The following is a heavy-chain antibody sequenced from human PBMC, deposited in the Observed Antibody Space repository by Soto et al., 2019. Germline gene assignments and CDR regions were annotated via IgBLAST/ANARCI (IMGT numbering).Heavy chain of an antibody. D-gene: IGHD3-22*01. CDR1: GFTFSSYS. CDR2: ISSSSSTI. CDR3: ARSYYYDSSGSLNWFDP. V-gene: IGHV3-48*01. Sequence: GGSLRLSCAASGFTFSSYSMNWVRQAPGKGLEWVSYISSSSSTIYYADSVKGRFTISRDNAKNSLYLQMNSLRAEDTAVYYCARSYYYDSSGSLNWFDPSGQGTLVTVSS. J-gene: IGHJ5*02.